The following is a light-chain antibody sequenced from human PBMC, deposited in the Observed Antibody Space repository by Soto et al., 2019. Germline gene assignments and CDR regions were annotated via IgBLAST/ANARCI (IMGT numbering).Light chain of an antibody. CDR3: QQYDRFSTWT. CDR1: QSTSYY. J-gene: IGKJ1*01. Sequence: DIQMTQSPSTLSASVGDRVTITCRASQSTSYYLAWYQKKQGKAPKVLIWNASSLQKGVPSRFGGSGSGTDFTLTISSLLLYDFATYACQQYDRFSTWTFGQGTQV. V-gene: IGKV1-5*01. CDR2: NAS.